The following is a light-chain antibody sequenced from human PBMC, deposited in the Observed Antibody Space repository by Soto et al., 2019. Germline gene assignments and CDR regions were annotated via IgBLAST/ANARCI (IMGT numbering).Light chain of an antibody. CDR3: SSYTSSSFWV. Sequence: SALTQPASVSGSPGQSITISCTGTSSDVGGYNYVSWYQQHPGKAPKLMIYEVSNRPSGVSNRFSGSKSGNTASLTISGLQAEDEADYYCSSYTSSSFWVFGGGTKVTVL. CDR1: SSDVGGYNY. CDR2: EVS. V-gene: IGLV2-14*01. J-gene: IGLJ3*02.